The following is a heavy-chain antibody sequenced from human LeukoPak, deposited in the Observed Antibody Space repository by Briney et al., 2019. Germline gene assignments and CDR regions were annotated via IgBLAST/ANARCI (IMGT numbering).Heavy chain of an antibody. V-gene: IGHV3-7*01. CDR2: IKQDGSEK. Sequence: PGGSLRLSCAASGFTFSSYWMSWVRQAPGKGLEWVANIKQDGSEKYYVDSVKGRFTISRDNAKNSLYLQMNSLRAEDTAVYYCARDGLGYSYGYDAFDIWGQGTMVTVSS. CDR1: GFTFSSYW. CDR3: ARDGLGYSYGYDAFDI. D-gene: IGHD5-18*01. J-gene: IGHJ3*02.